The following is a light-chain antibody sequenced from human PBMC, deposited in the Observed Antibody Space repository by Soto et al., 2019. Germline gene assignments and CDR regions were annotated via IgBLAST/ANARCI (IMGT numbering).Light chain of an antibody. J-gene: IGLJ3*02. Sequence: QSVLTQPPSASGTPGQRVTISCSGSSSNIGSNYVYWYQQLPGTAPKLLIYRNNQRPSGVPDRFSGSKSGTSASLAISGLRSEDEDDYYCAAWDDSLSAWVFGGGTQLTVL. CDR2: RNN. CDR1: SSNIGSNY. CDR3: AAWDDSLSAWV. V-gene: IGLV1-47*01.